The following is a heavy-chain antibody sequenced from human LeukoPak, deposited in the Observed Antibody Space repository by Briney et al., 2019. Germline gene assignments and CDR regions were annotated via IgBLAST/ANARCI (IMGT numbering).Heavy chain of an antibody. V-gene: IGHV3-9*01. CDR1: GFTFDDYA. D-gene: IGHD3-10*01. CDR3: ARPSVGAFDI. CDR2: ISWNSGSI. J-gene: IGHJ3*02. Sequence: GGSLRLSCAASGFTFDDYAMHWVRQAPGKGLEWVSGISWNSGSIGYADSVKGRFTISRDNAKNSLYLQMNSLRAEDTAVYYCARPSVGAFDIWGQGTMVTVSS.